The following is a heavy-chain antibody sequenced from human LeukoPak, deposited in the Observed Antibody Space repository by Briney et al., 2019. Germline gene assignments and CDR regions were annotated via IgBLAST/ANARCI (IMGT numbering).Heavy chain of an antibody. V-gene: IGHV4-59*11. J-gene: IGHJ2*01. CDR1: GGSISSHY. Sequence: PSETLSLTCTVSGGSISSHYWNWIRQPPGKGLEWIGYIHYSGSTNYNPSLKSRVSISVDTSKNQFSLKLSSVTAADTAVYYCAKDLGSGMRYFDLWGRGTLVTVSS. CDR2: IHYSGST. CDR3: AKDLGSGMRYFDL. D-gene: IGHD3-10*01.